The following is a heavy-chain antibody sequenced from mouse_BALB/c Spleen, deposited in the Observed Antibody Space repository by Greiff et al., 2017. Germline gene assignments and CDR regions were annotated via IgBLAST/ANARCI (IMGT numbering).Heavy chain of an antibody. CDR1: GFTFSSYY. D-gene: IGHD3-3*01. Sequence: EVKLMESGGGLVKLGGSLKLSCAASGFTFSSYYMSWVRQTPEKRLELVAAINSNGGSTYYPDTVKGRFTISRDNAKNTLYLQMSSLKSEDTALYYCARHRAYYFDYWGQGTTLTVSS. V-gene: IGHV5-6-2*01. CDR3: ARHRAYYFDY. J-gene: IGHJ2*01. CDR2: INSNGGST.